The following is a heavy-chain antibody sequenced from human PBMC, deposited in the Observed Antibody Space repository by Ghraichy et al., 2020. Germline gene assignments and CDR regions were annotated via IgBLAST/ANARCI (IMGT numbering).Heavy chain of an antibody. V-gene: IGHV4-31*03. J-gene: IGHJ4*02. D-gene: IGHD4/OR15-4a*01. CDR2: IYYSGST. CDR1: GGSINSGGYY. CDR3: ASRSTIAEGGYFHY. Sequence: SETLSLTCTVSGGSINSGGYYWSWIRQYPGKGLEWFGYIYYSGSTYYNPSLESRVTISKDTSKNQFSLKLNSVTAADTAVYYCASRSTIAEGGYFHYWGQGTLVTVSS.